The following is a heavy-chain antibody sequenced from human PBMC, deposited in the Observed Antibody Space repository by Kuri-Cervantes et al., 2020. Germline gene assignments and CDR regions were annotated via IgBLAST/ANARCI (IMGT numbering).Heavy chain of an antibody. D-gene: IGHD3-3*01. V-gene: IGHV1-8*01. CDR2: MNPNSGNT. CDR3: ARGPDFWSGYYSTYYGMDV. Sequence: ASVKVSCKASGYTFTSYDINWVRQATGQGLEWMGWMNPNSGNTGYAQKFQGRVTMTRNTSISTAYMELSSLRSEDTAVYYCARGPDFWSGYYSTYYGMDVWGQGTTVTV. CDR1: GYTFTSYD. J-gene: IGHJ6*02.